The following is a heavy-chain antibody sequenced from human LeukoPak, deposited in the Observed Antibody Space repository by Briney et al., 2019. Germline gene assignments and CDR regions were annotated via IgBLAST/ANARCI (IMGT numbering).Heavy chain of an antibody. CDR1: GFTFSSYG. V-gene: IGHV3-30*18. CDR3: AKSARAIQLWLLDY. D-gene: IGHD5-18*01. J-gene: IGHJ4*02. Sequence: SGGSLRLSCAASGFTFSSYGMRWVRQAPGKGLEWVAVISYDGSNKYYADSVKGRFTVSRDNSKNTLYLQMNSLRAEDTAVYYCAKSARAIQLWLLDYWGQGTLVTVSS. CDR2: ISYDGSNK.